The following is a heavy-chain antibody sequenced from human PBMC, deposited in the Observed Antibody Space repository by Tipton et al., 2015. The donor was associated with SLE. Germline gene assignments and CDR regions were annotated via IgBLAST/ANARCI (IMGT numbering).Heavy chain of an antibody. V-gene: IGHV4-4*08. CDR3: ARQRITGTTYYFDY. D-gene: IGHD1-7*01. J-gene: IGHJ4*02. CDR2: IFTSGST. Sequence: TLSLTCTVSGGSISSYYWSWNRQPPGKGLEWIGYIFTSGSTNYNPSLKSRVTISVDTSKNQFSLKLSSVTAADTAVYYCARQRITGTTYYFDYWGQGTLVTVSS. CDR1: GGSISSYY.